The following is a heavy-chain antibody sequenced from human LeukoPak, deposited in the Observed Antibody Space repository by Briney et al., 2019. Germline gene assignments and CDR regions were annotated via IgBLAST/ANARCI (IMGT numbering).Heavy chain of an antibody. CDR3: AKALEDIVVVPAALFDY. Sequence: PGGCVRLSCAASGYTFSGYAMSWVRQAPGKGLEWVSAISGSGGSTYYADSVKGRFTISRDNSKNTLYLQMNSLRAEDTAVYYCAKALEDIVVVPAALFDYWGQGTLVAVSS. CDR2: ISGSGGST. D-gene: IGHD2-2*01. CDR1: GYTFSGYA. J-gene: IGHJ4*02. V-gene: IGHV3-23*01.